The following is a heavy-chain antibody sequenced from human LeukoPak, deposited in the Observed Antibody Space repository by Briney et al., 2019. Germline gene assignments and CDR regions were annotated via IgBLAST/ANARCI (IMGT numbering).Heavy chain of an antibody. Sequence: SETLSLTCAVSGYSISSGYYWGWIRQPPGKGLEWIGSIYHSGSTYYNPSLKSRVTISVDTSKNQFSLKLSSVTAADTAVYYCATGFFPLYYYYMDVWGKGTTVTVSS. V-gene: IGHV4-38-2*01. CDR2: IYHSGST. CDR1: GYSISSGYY. J-gene: IGHJ6*03. CDR3: ATGFFPLYYYYMDV. D-gene: IGHD3-3*01.